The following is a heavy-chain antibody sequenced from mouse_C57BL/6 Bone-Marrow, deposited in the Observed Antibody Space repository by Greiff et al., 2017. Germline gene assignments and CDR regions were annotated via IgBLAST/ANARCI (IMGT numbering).Heavy chain of an antibody. CDR3: ARWSYDGYYVWYFDV. J-gene: IGHJ1*03. CDR2: ISYSGST. V-gene: IGHV3-8*01. CDR1: GYSITSDY. D-gene: IGHD2-3*01. Sequence: EVMLVESGPGLAKPSQTLSLTCSVTGYSITSDYWNWIRKFPGNKLEYMGYISYSGSTYYNPSLKSRISITRDTSKNQYYLQLNSVTTEDTATYYCARWSYDGYYVWYFDVWGTGTTVTVSS.